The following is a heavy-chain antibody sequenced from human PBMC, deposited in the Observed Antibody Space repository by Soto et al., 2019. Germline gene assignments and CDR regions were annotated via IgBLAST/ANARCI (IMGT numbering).Heavy chain of an antibody. CDR2: IYFSGSA. V-gene: IGHV4-61*08. CDR1: GGSISSGGYY. Sequence: PSETLSLTCTVSGGSISSGGYYWNWIRQHPGKGLEWIGYIYFSGSANYNPSLKSRVTISVDTSKNQFSLKLSSVTAADTAVYYCARRYSGYGDYWGQGTLVTVSS. CDR3: ARRYSGYGDY. D-gene: IGHD5-12*01. J-gene: IGHJ4*02.